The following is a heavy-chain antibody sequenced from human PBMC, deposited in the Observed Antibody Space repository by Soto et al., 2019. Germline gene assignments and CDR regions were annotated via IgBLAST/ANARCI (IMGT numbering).Heavy chain of an antibody. CDR1: GFTFISYS. D-gene: IGHD3-10*01. CDR2: ISSSSSYI. V-gene: IGHV3-21*01. J-gene: IGHJ6*02. Sequence: PGRSLRLSCAASGFTFISYSMNWVRHAPGKGLEWVSSISSSSSYIYYADSVKGRFTISRDNAKNSLYLQMNSLRAEDTAVYYCARDGYYGSGSGYYYGMDVWGQGTTVTVSS. CDR3: ARDGYYGSGSGYYYGMDV.